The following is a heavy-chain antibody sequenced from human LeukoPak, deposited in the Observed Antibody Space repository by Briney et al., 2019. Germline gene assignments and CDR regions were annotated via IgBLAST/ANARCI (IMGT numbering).Heavy chain of an antibody. CDR1: GFTFNTFG. J-gene: IGHJ3*02. V-gene: IGHV3-7*01. CDR3: VRDETWNFGLSWYDGYDI. Sequence: GGSLRLSCAASGFTFNTFGIHWVRQAPGKGLEWVANIKQDESEKNYVDSVKGRFTISRDNAKNSLYLQMNSLRVEDTAVYYCVRDETWNFGLSWYDGYDIWGQGIMVTVSS. CDR2: IKQDESEK. D-gene: IGHD1-7*01.